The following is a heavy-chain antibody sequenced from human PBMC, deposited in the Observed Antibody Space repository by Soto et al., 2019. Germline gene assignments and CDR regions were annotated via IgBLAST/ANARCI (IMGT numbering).Heavy chain of an antibody. CDR1: GGTFSSYT. CDR2: LIPILGIA. Sequence: QVQLVQSGAEVKKPGSSVKVSCKASGGTFSSYTISWVRQAPGQGLEWMGRLIPILGIANYAQKFQGRVTITADKSTSTAYMELSSLRSEDTAVYYCAREGSARWFDPWGQGTLVTVSS. CDR3: AREGSARWFDP. J-gene: IGHJ5*02. D-gene: IGHD1-26*01. V-gene: IGHV1-69*02.